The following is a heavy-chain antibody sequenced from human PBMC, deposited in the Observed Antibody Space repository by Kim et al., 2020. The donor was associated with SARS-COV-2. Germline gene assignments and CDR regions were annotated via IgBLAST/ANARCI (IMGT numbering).Heavy chain of an antibody. CDR2: IIPIFGSA. J-gene: IGHJ4*02. V-gene: IGHV1-69*13. Sequence: SVKVSCKASGGTFSSYSIGWVRQAPGQGLEWMGGIIPIFGSANYAQKFQGRITITADESTRTAYMELSSLRVEDTAVYYCARWGGVSRSCGWYGPLDFWGQGTLVSVSS. D-gene: IGHD6-19*01. CDR3: ARWGGVSRSCGWYGPLDF. CDR1: GGTFSSYS.